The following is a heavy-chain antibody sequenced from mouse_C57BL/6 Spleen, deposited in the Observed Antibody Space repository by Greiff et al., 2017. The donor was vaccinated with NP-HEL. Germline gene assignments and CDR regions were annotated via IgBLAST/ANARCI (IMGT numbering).Heavy chain of an antibody. Sequence: EVMLVESGGGLVKPGGSLKLSCAASGFTFSSYAMSWVRQTPEKRLEWVATISDGGSYTYYPDNVKGRFTISRDNAKNNLYLQMSHLKSEDTAMYYCARDPILYSNYFDYWGQGTTLTVSS. V-gene: IGHV5-4*01. CDR3: ARDPILYSNYFDY. J-gene: IGHJ2*01. D-gene: IGHD2-5*01. CDR1: GFTFSSYA. CDR2: ISDGGSYT.